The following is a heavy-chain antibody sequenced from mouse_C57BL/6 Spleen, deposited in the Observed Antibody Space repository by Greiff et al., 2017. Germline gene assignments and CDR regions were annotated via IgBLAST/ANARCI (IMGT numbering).Heavy chain of an antibody. V-gene: IGHV1-18*01. CDR1: GYTFTDYN. Sequence: EVQLQESGPELVKPGASVKIPCKASGYTFTDYNMDWVKQSHGKSLEWIGDINPNNGGTIYNQKFKGKATLTVDKSSSTAYMELRSLTSEDTAVYYCARSGYYGSPPYWYFDVWGTGTTVTVSS. CDR2: INPNNGGT. J-gene: IGHJ1*03. CDR3: ARSGYYGSPPYWYFDV. D-gene: IGHD1-1*01.